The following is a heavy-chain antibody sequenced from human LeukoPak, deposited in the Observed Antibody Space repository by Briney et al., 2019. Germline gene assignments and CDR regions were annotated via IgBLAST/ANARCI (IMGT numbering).Heavy chain of an antibody. J-gene: IGHJ5*02. CDR3: ATEQWLVSRNWFDP. Sequence: ASVKVSCKASGYTFTSYDINWVRQATGQGLEWMGWMNPNSGNTGYAQKFQGRVTMTRNTSISTAYMELSSLRSADTAVYYCATEQWLVSRNWFDPWGQGTLVTVSS. CDR2: MNPNSGNT. D-gene: IGHD6-19*01. CDR1: GYTFTSYD. V-gene: IGHV1-8*01.